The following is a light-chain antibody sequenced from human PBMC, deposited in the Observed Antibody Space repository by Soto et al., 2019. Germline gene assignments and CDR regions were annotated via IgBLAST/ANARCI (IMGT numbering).Light chain of an antibody. V-gene: IGKV4-1*01. CDR1: QSVLYSSNNKNC. CDR2: WAS. Sequence: DIVMTQSPDSLAVSLGERATINCKSSQSVLYSSNNKNCLAWFQKKPGQPPKLLIFWASTREFGVPDRFSGSGSGTDFTLTISSLQPEDVEVYYCQQYYSTPITVGQGTRLEI. CDR3: QQYYSTPIT. J-gene: IGKJ5*01.